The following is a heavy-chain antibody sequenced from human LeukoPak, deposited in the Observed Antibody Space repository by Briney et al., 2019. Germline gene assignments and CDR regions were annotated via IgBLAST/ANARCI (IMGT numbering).Heavy chain of an antibody. CDR3: ARLESGSGNYLSYFDY. CDR2: IYYSGST. J-gene: IGHJ4*02. Sequence: SETLSLTCTVSGGSISNYYWSWIRQPPGKGLEWIAYIYYSGSTNYNPSLKSRVTISVDTSKNQFSLKLSSVTAADTAVYYCARLESGSGNYLSYFDYWGQGTLVTVSS. V-gene: IGHV4-59*08. D-gene: IGHD3-10*01. CDR1: GGSISNYY.